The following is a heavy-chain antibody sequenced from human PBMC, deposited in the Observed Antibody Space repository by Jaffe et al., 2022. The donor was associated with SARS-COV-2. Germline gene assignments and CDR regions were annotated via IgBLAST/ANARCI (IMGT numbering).Heavy chain of an antibody. J-gene: IGHJ6*03. CDR2: INHSGST. Sequence: QVQLQQWGAGLLKPSETLSLTCAVYGGSFSGYYWSWIRQPPGKGLEWIGEINHSGSTNYNPSLKSRVTISVDTSKNQFSLKLSSVTAADTAVYYCARVAYCSSTSCYENYYYYMDVWGKGTTVTVSS. CDR3: ARVAYCSSTSCYENYYYYMDV. V-gene: IGHV4-34*01. D-gene: IGHD2-2*01. CDR1: GGSFSGYY.